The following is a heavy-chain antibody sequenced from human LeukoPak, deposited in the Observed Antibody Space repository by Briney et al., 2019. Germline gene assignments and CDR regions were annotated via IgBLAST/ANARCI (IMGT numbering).Heavy chain of an antibody. V-gene: IGHV3-30-3*01. Sequence: GGSLRLSCAASGFTFSSYAMHWVRQAPGKGLEWVAVILYDGSNKYYAHSVKGRFTISRDNSKNTLYLQMNSLRAEDTAVYYCARDIQRYSSSWYSFGDYWGQGTLVTVSS. J-gene: IGHJ4*02. CDR2: ILYDGSNK. D-gene: IGHD6-13*01. CDR3: ARDIQRYSSSWYSFGDY. CDR1: GFTFSSYA.